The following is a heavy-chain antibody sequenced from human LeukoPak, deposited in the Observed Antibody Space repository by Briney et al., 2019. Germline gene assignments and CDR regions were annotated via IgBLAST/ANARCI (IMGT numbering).Heavy chain of an antibody. Sequence: PSETLSLTCTVSGGSISSYYWSWIRQPPGKGLEWIGCIYYSGSTNYNPSLKSRVTISVDTSKNQFSLKLSSVTAADTAVYYCARLSSETGRANDYWGQGTLVTVSS. J-gene: IGHJ4*02. V-gene: IGHV4-59*01. CDR2: IYYSGST. CDR1: GGSISSYY. D-gene: IGHD3-10*01. CDR3: ARLSSETGRANDY.